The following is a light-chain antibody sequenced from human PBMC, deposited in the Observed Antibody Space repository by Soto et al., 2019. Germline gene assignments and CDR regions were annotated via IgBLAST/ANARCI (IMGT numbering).Light chain of an antibody. CDR2: GAS. J-gene: IGKJ1*01. V-gene: IGKV3-15*01. CDR3: QQYDNWPQT. CDR1: QSVSSN. Sequence: VMTQSPATLSVSPGERATLSCRPSQSVSSNLAWYQQKPGQAPRLLIYGASTRATGIPARFSGRGSGTELTITISSLQSVDFAVYYCQQYDNWPQTFGQGTKVDIK.